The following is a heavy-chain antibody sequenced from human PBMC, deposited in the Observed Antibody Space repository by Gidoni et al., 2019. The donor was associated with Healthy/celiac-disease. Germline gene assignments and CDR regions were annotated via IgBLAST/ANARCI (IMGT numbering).Heavy chain of an antibody. J-gene: IGHJ6*02. D-gene: IGHD3-3*01. Sequence: EVQLVESGGGLVKPGGSLRLSCPASGVTFSNAWMIWVRQAPVKGLEWVGRIKSKTDGGTTDYAAPVKGRFTISRDDSKNTLYLQMNSLKTEDTAVYYCTTPRDRITISPYYYYGMDVWGQGTTVTVSS. V-gene: IGHV3-15*01. CDR3: TTPRDRITISPYYYYGMDV. CDR1: GVTFSNAW. CDR2: IKSKTDGGTT.